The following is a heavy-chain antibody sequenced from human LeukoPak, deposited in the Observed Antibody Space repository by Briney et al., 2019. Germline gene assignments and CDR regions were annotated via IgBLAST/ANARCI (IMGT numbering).Heavy chain of an antibody. CDR2: ISSSSSTI. Sequence: GGSLRLSCAASGFTFSSYSMNWVRQAPGKGLEWVSYISSSSSTIYYADSVKGRFTISRDNAKNSLYLQMNSLRDEDTAVYYWARAKNPYCGGAGRWFAPGGQETLVTVSS. CDR3: ARAKNPYCGGAGRWFAP. D-gene: IGHD2-21*01. J-gene: IGHJ5*02. CDR1: GFTFSSYS. V-gene: IGHV3-48*02.